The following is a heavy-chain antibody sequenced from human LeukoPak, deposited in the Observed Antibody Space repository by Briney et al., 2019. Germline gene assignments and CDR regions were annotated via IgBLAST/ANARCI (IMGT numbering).Heavy chain of an antibody. CDR3: ARVSSSWPHNWFDP. V-gene: IGHV1-18*01. J-gene: IGHJ5*02. CDR1: GYTFTSYG. CDR2: ISAYNGNT. Sequence: ASVKVSCKASGYTFTSYGISWVRQAPGQGLEWMGWISAYNGNTNYAQKLQGRVTMTTDTSTSTAYMELRSLRSDDTAVYYCARVSSSWPHNWFDPWGQGTLVTVSS. D-gene: IGHD6-13*01.